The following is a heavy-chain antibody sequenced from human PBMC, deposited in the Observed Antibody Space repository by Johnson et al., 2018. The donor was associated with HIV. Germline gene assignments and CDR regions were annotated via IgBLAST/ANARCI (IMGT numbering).Heavy chain of an antibody. J-gene: IGHJ3*02. CDR1: GFTFSSYD. Sequence: VQLVESGGGLVQPGGSLRLSCAASGFTFSSYDMHWVRQATGKGLEWVSAIGTAGDTYYPGSVKGRFTISRENAKNSLYLQMNSLRAEDTAVYYCARALSQMATIFGVVMPDDDAFDIWGQGTMVTVSS. CDR2: IGTAGDT. D-gene: IGHD3-3*01. V-gene: IGHV3-13*01. CDR3: ARALSQMATIFGVVMPDDDAFDI.